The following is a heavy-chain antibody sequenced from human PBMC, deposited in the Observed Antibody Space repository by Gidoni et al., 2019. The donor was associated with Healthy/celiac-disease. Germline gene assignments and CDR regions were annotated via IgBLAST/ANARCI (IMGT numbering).Heavy chain of an antibody. D-gene: IGHD3-3*01. V-gene: IGHV4-34*01. Sequence: QVQLQQWGAGLLKPSETLSLTCAVYGGSFSGYYWSWIRQPPGKGLERIGEINHSGSTNYNPSLKSRVTISVDTSKNQFSLKLSSVTAADTAVYYCARLGRYYDFWSGYYSGWFDPWGQGTLVTVSS. CDR3: ARLGRYYDFWSGYYSGWFDP. CDR2: INHSGST. CDR1: GGSFSGYY. J-gene: IGHJ5*02.